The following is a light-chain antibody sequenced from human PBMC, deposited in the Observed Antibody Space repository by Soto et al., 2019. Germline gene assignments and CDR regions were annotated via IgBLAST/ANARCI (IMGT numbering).Light chain of an antibody. J-gene: IGLJ3*02. Sequence: QSVLTQPRSVSGSPGQSVTISCTGTSRDVGAYNYVSWYHQYPGKAPKLMIYDVSERPSGVPDRFSGSKSGNTASLTISGLQADDEADYFCCSYAGSFTWVFGGGTKLTVL. CDR1: SRDVGAYNY. CDR2: DVS. CDR3: CSYAGSFTWV. V-gene: IGLV2-11*01.